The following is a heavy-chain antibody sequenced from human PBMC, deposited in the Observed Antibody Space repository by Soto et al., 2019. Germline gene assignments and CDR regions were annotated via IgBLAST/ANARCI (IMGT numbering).Heavy chain of an antibody. Sequence: SETLSLTCTVSGGSISSSSYYWGWIRQPPGKGLEWIGSIYYSGNTYYNPSLKSRVTISVDTAKNQFSLKLSSVTAADTAVYYCARRDNWSDSHFDYWGRGTLVTVSS. CDR1: GGSISSSSYY. J-gene: IGHJ4*02. V-gene: IGHV4-39*01. CDR2: IYYSGNT. CDR3: ARRDNWSDSHFDY. D-gene: IGHD1-1*01.